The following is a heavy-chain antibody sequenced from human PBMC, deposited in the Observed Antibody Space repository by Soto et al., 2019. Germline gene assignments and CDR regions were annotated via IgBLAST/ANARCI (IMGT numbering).Heavy chain of an antibody. CDR1: GFTFSSYG. J-gene: IGHJ6*02. Sequence: GGSLRLSCAASGFTFSSYGMHWVRQAPGKGLEWVAVISYDGSNKYYADSVKGRFTISRDNSKNTLYLQMNSLRAEDTAVYYCAKAVVYYYYYGMDVWGQGTTVTVSS. V-gene: IGHV3-30*18. CDR2: ISYDGSNK. CDR3: AKAVVYYYYYGMDV. D-gene: IGHD2-15*01.